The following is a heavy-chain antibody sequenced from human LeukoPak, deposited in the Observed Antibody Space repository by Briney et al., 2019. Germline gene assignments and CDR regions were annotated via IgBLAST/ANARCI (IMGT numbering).Heavy chain of an antibody. V-gene: IGHV3-7*01. CDR2: IKQDGSEK. CDR3: ARGRVGSSLQYYYYYMDV. Sequence: HPGGSLRLSCAASGFTFSTYTMNWVRQPPGKGLEWVANIKQDGSEKYYVDSVKGRFTISRDNAKNSLYLQMNSLRAEDTAVYYCARGRVGSSLQYYYYYMDVWGKGTTVTVSS. J-gene: IGHJ6*03. D-gene: IGHD6-13*01. CDR1: GFTFSTYT.